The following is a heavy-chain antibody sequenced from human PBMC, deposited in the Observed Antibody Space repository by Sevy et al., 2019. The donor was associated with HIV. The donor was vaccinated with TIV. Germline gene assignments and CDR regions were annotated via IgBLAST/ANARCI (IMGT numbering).Heavy chain of an antibody. D-gene: IGHD6-13*01. J-gene: IGHJ4*02. CDR1: GFTFSQYG. CDR3: AKHRDTLAAAAYLDH. Sequence: QLGGSLRLSCAATGFTFSQYGMEWVRQAPGKGLEWVAFIRYDGSTKYYADSVKGRFTISRDNSKNMLYLQMNSLRPEDTALYSCAKHRDTLAAAAYLDHWGQGTLVTVSS. CDR2: IRYDGSTK. V-gene: IGHV3-30*02.